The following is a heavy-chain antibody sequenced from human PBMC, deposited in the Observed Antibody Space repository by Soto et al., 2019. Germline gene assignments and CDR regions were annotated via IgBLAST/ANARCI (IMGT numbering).Heavy chain of an antibody. Sequence: GGSLRLSCTASGFTFGDYAMSWFRQAPGKGLEWVGFIRSKAYGGTTEYAASVKGRFTISRDDSKSIAYLQMNSLKTEDTAVYYCTSYAAPGYCSGGSCYFAEYYYYMDVWGKGTTVTVSS. CDR1: GFTFGDYA. CDR2: IRSKAYGGTT. CDR3: TSYAAPGYCSGGSCYFAEYYYYMDV. J-gene: IGHJ6*03. D-gene: IGHD2-15*01. V-gene: IGHV3-49*03.